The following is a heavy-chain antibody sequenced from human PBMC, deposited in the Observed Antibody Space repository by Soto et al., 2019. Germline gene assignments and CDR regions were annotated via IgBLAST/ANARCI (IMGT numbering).Heavy chain of an antibody. CDR3: ARDLSGYCSGGSCYPFDY. CDR1: GYTFNIYG. CDR2: ISADNAKT. D-gene: IGHD2-15*01. Sequence: GASVKVSCKASGYTFNIYGISWVRQAPGQGLEWMGWISADNAKTNYAQKLQGRVTMTTDTSTSTAYMDLRSLRSDDTAVYYCARDLSGYCSGGSCYPFDYWGQGTLVTVSS. J-gene: IGHJ4*02. V-gene: IGHV1-18*01.